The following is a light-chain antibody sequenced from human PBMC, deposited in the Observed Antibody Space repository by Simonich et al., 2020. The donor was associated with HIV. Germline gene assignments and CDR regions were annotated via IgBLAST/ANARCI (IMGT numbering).Light chain of an antibody. CDR2: DAS. Sequence: EIVLTQSPATPSLSPGERATLSCRASQSVSSYYAWYQQKPGQAPRLLIYDASNRATGIPARFSGSGSGTDFTLTISSLEPEDFAVYYCQQRSNWPLTFGGGTKVEIK. CDR1: QSVSSY. J-gene: IGKJ4*01. CDR3: QQRSNWPLT. V-gene: IGKV3-11*01.